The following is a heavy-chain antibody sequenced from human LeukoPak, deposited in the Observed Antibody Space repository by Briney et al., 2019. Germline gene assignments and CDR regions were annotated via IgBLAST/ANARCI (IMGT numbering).Heavy chain of an antibody. CDR1: GGSISSGAYY. D-gene: IGHD2-21*02. V-gene: IGHV4-30-4*01. Sequence: PSETLSLTCTVSGGSISSGAYYWSWIRQPPGKGLEWIGYIYYSGSTYYNPSLKSRVTISVDTSKNQFSLKLSSVTAADTAVYYCARGGGCGGDCYSDSHDAFDIWGQGTMVTVSS. J-gene: IGHJ3*02. CDR3: ARGGGCGGDCYSDSHDAFDI. CDR2: IYYSGST.